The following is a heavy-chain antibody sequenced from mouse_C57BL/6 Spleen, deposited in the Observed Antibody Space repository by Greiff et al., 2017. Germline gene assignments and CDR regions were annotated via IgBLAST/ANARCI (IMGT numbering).Heavy chain of an antibody. CDR2: IDPEDGET. J-gene: IGHJ2*01. CDR3: ASARFDY. CDR1: GFNIKDYY. Sequence: EVKLQESGAELVKPGASVKLSCTASGFNIKDYYMHWVKQRTEQGLEWIGRIDPEDGETKYAPNFQGKATRTADTSANTADLQLSSLTSADTAVDYCASARFDYWGQGTTLTVSA. V-gene: IGHV14-2*01.